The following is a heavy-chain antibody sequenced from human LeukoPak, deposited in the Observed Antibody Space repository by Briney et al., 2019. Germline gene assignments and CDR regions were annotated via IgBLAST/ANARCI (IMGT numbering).Heavy chain of an antibody. CDR1: GFTFSSYA. D-gene: IGHD2-15*01. V-gene: IGHV3-23*01. CDR3: ATNLYCSGGSCAHH. Sequence: GGSLGLSCAASGFTFSSYAMTWVRQAPGKGLEWASTISGSGGSTFYTDSVKGRFTISRDNSKNTLYLHMNSLRAEDTAVYYCATNLYCSGGSCAHHWGQGTLVTVSS. J-gene: IGHJ5*02. CDR2: ISGSGGST.